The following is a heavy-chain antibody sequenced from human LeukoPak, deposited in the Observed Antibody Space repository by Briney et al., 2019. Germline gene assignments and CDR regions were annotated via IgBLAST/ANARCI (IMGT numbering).Heavy chain of an antibody. CDR2: IYHSGST. CDR1: GYSISSGYY. V-gene: IGHV4-38-2*02. CDR3: ARHAVYAGSGWAFDY. D-gene: IGHD6-19*01. Sequence: SETLSLTCTVSGYSISSGYYWGWIRQPPGKGLEWIGSIYHSGSTYYNPSLKSRVTISVDTSKNQFPLNLKSVTAADTAVYFCARHAVYAGSGWAFDYWGQGTLVTVFS. J-gene: IGHJ4*02.